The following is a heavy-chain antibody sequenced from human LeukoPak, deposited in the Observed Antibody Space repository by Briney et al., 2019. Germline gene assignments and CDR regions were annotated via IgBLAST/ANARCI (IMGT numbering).Heavy chain of an antibody. V-gene: IGHV3-33*01. J-gene: IGHJ4*02. CDR2: IWYDGSNK. CDR1: GFTFSSYG. Sequence: GRSLRLSCAASGFTFSSYGMHWVRQAPGKGLEWVAVIWYDGSNKYYADSVKGRFTISRDNAKNTLYLQMNSLRAEDTAVYYCARDVYGDYFDYWGQGTLVTVSS. CDR3: ARDVYGDYFDY. D-gene: IGHD4-17*01.